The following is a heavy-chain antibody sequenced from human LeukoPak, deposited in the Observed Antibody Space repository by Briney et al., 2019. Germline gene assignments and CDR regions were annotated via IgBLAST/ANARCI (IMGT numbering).Heavy chain of an antibody. J-gene: IGHJ4*02. V-gene: IGHV4-34*01. CDR1: GTSFSGYS. D-gene: IGHD3-9*01. CDR3: ARIESYHILYRPY. CDR2: ITDSGGT. Sequence: SETLSLTCAVYGTSFSGYSWSWIRQSPGKGLERIGEITDSGGTNYNPSFKSRLTISADTSKNQFSLKLASVTAADTAVYYCARIESYHILYRPYWGQGTLVTVSS.